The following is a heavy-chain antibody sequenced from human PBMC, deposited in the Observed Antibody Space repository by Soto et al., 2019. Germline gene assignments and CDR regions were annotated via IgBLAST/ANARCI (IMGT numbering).Heavy chain of an antibody. Sequence: SETLSLTYPVSGGSISSYCWSWIRQPPGKGLEWIGYIYYSGSTNYNPSLKSRVTISVDTSKNQFSLRLSSVTAADTAVYYCAREKTVDYYDSNDYYGMDVWGQGTTVTVSS. V-gene: IGHV4-59*01. CDR1: GGSISSYC. CDR3: AREKTVDYYDSNDYYGMDV. J-gene: IGHJ6*02. CDR2: IYYSGST. D-gene: IGHD3-22*01.